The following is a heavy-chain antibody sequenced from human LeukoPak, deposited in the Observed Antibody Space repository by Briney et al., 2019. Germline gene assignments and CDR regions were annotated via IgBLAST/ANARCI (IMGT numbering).Heavy chain of an antibody. D-gene: IGHD6-13*01. CDR2: ISSSSSYI. CDR3: ARGIAAAGHYYYMDV. J-gene: IGHJ6*03. Sequence: GGSLRLSCVTSGFTFSSYGMHWVRQAPGKGLEWVSSISSSSSYIYYADSVKGRFTISRDNAKNSLYLQMNSLRAEDTAVYYCARGIAAAGHYYYMDVWGKGTTVTVSS. CDR1: GFTFSSYG. V-gene: IGHV3-21*01.